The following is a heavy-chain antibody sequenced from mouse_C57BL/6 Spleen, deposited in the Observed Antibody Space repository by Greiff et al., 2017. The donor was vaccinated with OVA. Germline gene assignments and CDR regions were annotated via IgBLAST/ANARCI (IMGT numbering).Heavy chain of an antibody. CDR2: IDPNSGGT. D-gene: IGHD2-14*01. Sequence: QVQLKQPGAELVKPGASVKLSCKASGYTFTSYWMHWVKQRPGRGLEWIGRIDPNSGGTKYNEKFKSKATLTVDKPSSTAYMQLSSLTSEDSAVYYCARGYWSHYYAMDYWGQGTSVTVSS. V-gene: IGHV1-72*01. CDR3: ARGYWSHYYAMDY. J-gene: IGHJ4*01. CDR1: GYTFTSYW.